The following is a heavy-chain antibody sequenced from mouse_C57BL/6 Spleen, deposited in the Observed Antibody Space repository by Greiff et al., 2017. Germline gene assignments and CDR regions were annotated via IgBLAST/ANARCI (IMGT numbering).Heavy chain of an antibody. Sequence: VQLQQPGAELVMPGASVKLSCKASGYTFTSYWMHWVKQRPGQGLEWIGEIDPSDSYTNYNQKFKGKSTLTVDKSSSTAYMQLSSLTSEDSAVYYCARSGYDYDVGAYYYAMDYWGQGTSVTVSS. V-gene: IGHV1-69*01. D-gene: IGHD2-4*01. CDR2: IDPSDSYT. CDR3: ARSGYDYDVGAYYYAMDY. CDR1: GYTFTSYW. J-gene: IGHJ4*01.